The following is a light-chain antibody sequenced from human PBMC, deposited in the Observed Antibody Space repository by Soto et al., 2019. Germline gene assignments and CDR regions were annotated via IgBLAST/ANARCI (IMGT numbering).Light chain of an antibody. V-gene: IGKV3-20*01. CDR2: GAS. Sequence: EIVLTQSPGTLSLSAGERATLSCRSSQSVSNNYLAWYQQKPGQAPRLLIYGASNRATGIPDRFSGGGSGTDFTLTISRLEPEDFAVYYCQQFSSYPLTFGGGTKVDIK. J-gene: IGKJ4*01. CDR1: QSVSNNY. CDR3: QQFSSYPLT.